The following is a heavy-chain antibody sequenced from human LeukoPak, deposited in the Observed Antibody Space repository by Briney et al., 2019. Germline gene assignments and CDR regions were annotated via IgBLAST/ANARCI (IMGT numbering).Heavy chain of an antibody. CDR3: AREEYCSSTSCYTGGFDP. J-gene: IGHJ5*02. CDR1: GGSFSGYY. Sequence: SETLSLTCAVYGGSFSGYYWSWIRQPPGKGLEWIGEINHGGSTNYNPSLKSRVTISVDTSKNQFSLKLSSVIAADTAVYYCAREEYCSSTSCYTGGFDPWGQGTLVTVSS. V-gene: IGHV4-34*01. D-gene: IGHD2-2*02. CDR2: INHGGST.